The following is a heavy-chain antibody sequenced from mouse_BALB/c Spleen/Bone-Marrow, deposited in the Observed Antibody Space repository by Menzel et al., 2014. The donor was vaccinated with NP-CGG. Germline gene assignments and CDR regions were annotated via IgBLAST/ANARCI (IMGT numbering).Heavy chain of an antibody. V-gene: IGHV1-26*01. CDR2: INPNNGDT. CDR3: ARGGNYDAMDY. Sequence: EVQLQQSGPELVKPGASVKMSCKASGYTFTDYYMRWVKRSHGKSLEWIGDINPNNGDTFYNQKFKGKATLTVDKSSSTAYMQLNSLTSEDSAVYYCARGGNYDAMDYWGQGTSVTVSS. CDR1: GYTFTDYY. D-gene: IGHD2-1*01. J-gene: IGHJ4*01.